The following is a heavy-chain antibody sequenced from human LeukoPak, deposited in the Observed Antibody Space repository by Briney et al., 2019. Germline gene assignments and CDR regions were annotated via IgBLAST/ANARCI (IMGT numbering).Heavy chain of an antibody. CDR3: ARRTYFFDSSGHYFDY. J-gene: IGHJ4*02. V-gene: IGHV4-59*01. D-gene: IGHD3-22*01. Sequence: PSETLSLTCTVSGGSISSYYWSWIRQPPGKGLECIGNIYYSGSTNYNPSLKSRVTISVDTSKNQFSLKLSSVTAADTAVYYCARRTYFFDSSGHYFDYWGQGTLVTVSS. CDR1: GGSISSYY. CDR2: IYYSGST.